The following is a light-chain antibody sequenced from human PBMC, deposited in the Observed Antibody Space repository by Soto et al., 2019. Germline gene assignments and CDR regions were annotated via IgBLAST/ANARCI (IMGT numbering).Light chain of an antibody. V-gene: IGKV1-39*01. CDR1: QTISNS. CDR2: GSS. Sequence: DIEMDQPPSALSASVGDRFTITCRAVQTISNSFNWYQQRPGKAPHVLIYGSSTLQGGVPSRFSGSGSGTDFTLTISSLQPEDSATYFCQQSHSFLWGTFGQGTKVDIK. CDR3: QQSHSFLWGT. J-gene: IGKJ1*01.